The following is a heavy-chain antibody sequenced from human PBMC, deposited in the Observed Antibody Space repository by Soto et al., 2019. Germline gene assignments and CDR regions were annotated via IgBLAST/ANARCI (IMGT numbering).Heavy chain of an antibody. V-gene: IGHV1-18*04. J-gene: IGHJ6*02. Sequence: QVPLVQPGAEVKKPGASVKVSCKASGYTFTSYGISWVRQAPGQGLEWMGWISAYNGNTNYGQKLQGRATMTTETSTSTAYMELRSLRSDDTAVYYCARGYSYGLRGPYYYYGMDVWGQGTTVTVSS. CDR1: GYTFTSYG. CDR3: ARGYSYGLRGPYYYYGMDV. D-gene: IGHD5-18*01. CDR2: ISAYNGNT.